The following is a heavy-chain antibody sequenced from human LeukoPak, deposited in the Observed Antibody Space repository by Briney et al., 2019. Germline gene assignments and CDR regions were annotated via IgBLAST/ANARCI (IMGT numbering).Heavy chain of an antibody. Sequence: PSETLSLTSAVHGVSGGGYYWSWIRQSPGKGLGWIGEIRSGYTNYNPSLKTRVTISADTSENQLSLRLTSVTAADTAVYYCARMRCGHTDNRCYNYWGQGTLVTVSS. CDR3: ARMRCGHTDNRCYNY. CDR1: GVSGGGYY. D-gene: IGHD2-2*02. J-gene: IGHJ4*02. CDR2: IRSGYT. V-gene: IGHV4-34*01.